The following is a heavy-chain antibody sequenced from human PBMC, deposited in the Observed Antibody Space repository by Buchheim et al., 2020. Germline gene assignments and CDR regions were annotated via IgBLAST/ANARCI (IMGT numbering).Heavy chain of an antibody. D-gene: IGHD6-13*01. CDR1: GFTFSSYW. CDR2: INSDGSST. CDR3: ARDGEQQLVPYYYYYYMDV. V-gene: IGHV3-74*01. Sequence: EVQLVESGGGLVQPGGSLRLSCAASGFTFSSYWMHWVRQAPGKGLVWVSRINSDGSSTSYADSVKGRFTISRDNAQNTLYLQMNSLRAEDTAVYYCARDGEQQLVPYYYYYYMDVWGKGTT. J-gene: IGHJ6*03.